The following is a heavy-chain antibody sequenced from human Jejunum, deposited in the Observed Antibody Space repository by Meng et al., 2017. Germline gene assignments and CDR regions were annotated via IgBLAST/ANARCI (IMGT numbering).Heavy chain of an antibody. J-gene: IGHJ5*02. CDR2: IFYSGTI. CDR1: AGSISTAGYY. Sequence: LQGSTTGLVKPSDTMSSTCAVSAGSISTAGYYWCWIRQSPGKGLEWIGSIFYSGTIYYNPSLKSRVTISIDTSKNQFSLKMNSVTAADTAVYYCARDTAGFGPWGQGTLVTVSS. D-gene: IGHD6-13*01. CDR3: ARDTAGFGP. V-gene: IGHV4-39*07.